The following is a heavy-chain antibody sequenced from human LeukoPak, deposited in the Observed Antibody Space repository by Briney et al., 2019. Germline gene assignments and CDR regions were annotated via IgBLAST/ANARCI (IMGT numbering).Heavy chain of an antibody. CDR2: ISGSGGST. J-gene: IGHJ1*01. V-gene: IGHV3-23*01. D-gene: IGHD3-22*01. Sequence: GGSLRLSCAASGFTFSSYAMSWVRQAPGKGLEWVSAISGSGGSTYYADSVKGRFTISRDNSKNTLYLQMNSLRAEDTAVYFCAKTVYYYDNTGYYYFQHWGQGTLVTVSS. CDR1: GFTFSSYA. CDR3: AKTVYYYDNTGYYYFQH.